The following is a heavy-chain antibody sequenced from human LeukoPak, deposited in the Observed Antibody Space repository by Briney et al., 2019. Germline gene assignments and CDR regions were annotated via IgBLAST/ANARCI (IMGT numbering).Heavy chain of an antibody. CDR2: ISAGGGST. CDR1: GLTFSDYS. Sequence: PGGSLRRSCAASGLTFSDYSMTWVRQAPGKGLFWVSGISAGGGSTYYADSVKGRFTISRDNSRNTLYLQMNSLKTEDTAVYYCTTVPYYYDSSGRPRFDPWGQGTLVTVSS. D-gene: IGHD3-22*01. V-gene: IGHV3-23*01. J-gene: IGHJ5*02. CDR3: TTVPYYYDSSGRPRFDP.